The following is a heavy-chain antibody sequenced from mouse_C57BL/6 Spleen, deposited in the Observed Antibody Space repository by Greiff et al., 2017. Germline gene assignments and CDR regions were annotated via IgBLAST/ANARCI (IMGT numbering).Heavy chain of an antibody. Sequence: EVQLQQSGPGLVKPSQSLSLTCSVTGYSITSGYYWNWIRQFPGNKLEWMGYISYDGSNNYNPSLKNRIPITRDTSKNQFFLKLNSVTTEDTATYYCAAIYSNLYYYAMDYWGQGTSVTVSS. D-gene: IGHD2-5*01. CDR1: GYSITSGYY. V-gene: IGHV3-6*01. CDR3: AAIYSNLYYYAMDY. CDR2: ISYDGSN. J-gene: IGHJ4*01.